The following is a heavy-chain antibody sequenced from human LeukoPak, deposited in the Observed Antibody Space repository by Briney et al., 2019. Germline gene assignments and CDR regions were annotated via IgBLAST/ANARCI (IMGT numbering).Heavy chain of an antibody. CDR2: INHSGST. D-gene: IGHD2-2*01. CDR3: ARDRCSTTSCPFDY. J-gene: IGHJ4*02. Sequence: SETLSLTCAVYGGSFSGYYWSWIRQPPGKGLEWIGEINHSGSTNYNPSLKSRVTISVDTSKNQFSLKLSSVTAADTAVYYCARDRCSTTSCPFDYWGQGTLVTVSS. V-gene: IGHV4-34*01. CDR1: GGSFSGYY.